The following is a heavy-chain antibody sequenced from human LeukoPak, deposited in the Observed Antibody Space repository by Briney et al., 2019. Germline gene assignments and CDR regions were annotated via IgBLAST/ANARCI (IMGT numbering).Heavy chain of an antibody. CDR2: IDPFDRET. CDR1: GGTFSSQY. D-gene: IGHD3-10*01. CDR3: TGGSGSYSFDY. V-gene: IGHV1-46*04. Sequence: ASVKVSCKASGGTFSSQYVHWVRQAPGQGPEWMGVIDPFDRETHYAQRLQGRATMTRDTSASRVDMELSGLRSEDTAVYYCTGGSGSYSFDYWGQGTLVTVSS. J-gene: IGHJ4*02.